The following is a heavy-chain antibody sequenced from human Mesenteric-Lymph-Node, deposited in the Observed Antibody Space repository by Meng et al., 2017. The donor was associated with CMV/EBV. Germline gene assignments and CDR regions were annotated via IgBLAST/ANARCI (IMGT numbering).Heavy chain of an antibody. CDR3: ASFGSGRGRLDAFDI. CDR1: GGSISSYY. CDR2: IYYSGST. V-gene: IGHV4-59*01. Sequence: GSLRLSCTVSGGSISSYYWSWIRQPPGKGLEWIGYIYYSGSTNYNPSLKSRVTISVDTSKNQFSLKLSSVTAADTAVYYCASFGSGRGRLDAFDIWGQGTMVTVSS. J-gene: IGHJ3*02. D-gene: IGHD3-10*01.